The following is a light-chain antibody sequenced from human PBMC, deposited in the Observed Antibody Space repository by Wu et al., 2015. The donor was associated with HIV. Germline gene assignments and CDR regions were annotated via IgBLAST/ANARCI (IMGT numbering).Light chain of an antibody. Sequence: EIVLTQSPGTLSLSPGDRATLSCRASQSVTTGNLAWYQQKPGQAPRLLIYGASSRATGIPDRYSGSGSGTDFTLTISRLEPEDFAVYYCQQYGSSEWSFGQGTKVEI. V-gene: IGKV3-20*01. CDR3: QQYGSSEWS. CDR2: GAS. CDR1: QSVTTGN. J-gene: IGKJ1*01.